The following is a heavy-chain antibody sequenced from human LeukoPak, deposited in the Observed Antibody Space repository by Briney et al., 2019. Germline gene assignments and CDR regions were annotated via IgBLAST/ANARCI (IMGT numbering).Heavy chain of an antibody. Sequence: SETLTLTCTVSGGPISSYYLSWFRQPAGKGLEWIGRIYTSGSTNYNPSLTSRVTMSVSTPKNQLSLQQGSATAADTAVYCCARDRRLGITSFGVAPLLPFDIWGEGTLFTVSP. J-gene: IGHJ4*02. CDR1: GGPISSYY. D-gene: IGHD3-3*01. CDR3: ARDRRLGITSFGVAPLLPFDI. V-gene: IGHV4-4*07. CDR2: IYTSGST.